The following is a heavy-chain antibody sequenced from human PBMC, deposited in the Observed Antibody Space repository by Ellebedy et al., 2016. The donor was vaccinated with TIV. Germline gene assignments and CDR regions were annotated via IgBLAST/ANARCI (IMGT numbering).Heavy chain of an antibody. J-gene: IGHJ6*02. CDR3: ARDYTSSWRYYYYGMDV. CDR2: INAGNGNT. CDR1: GYTFTTYA. D-gene: IGHD6-13*01. V-gene: IGHV1-3*01. Sequence: AASVKVSCKASGYTFTTYAMHWVRQAPGQRLEWMGWINAGNGNTKYSQKFQGRVTINRDTSASTAYMELRSLRSDDTAVYYCARDYTSSWRYYYYGMDVWGQGTTVTVSS.